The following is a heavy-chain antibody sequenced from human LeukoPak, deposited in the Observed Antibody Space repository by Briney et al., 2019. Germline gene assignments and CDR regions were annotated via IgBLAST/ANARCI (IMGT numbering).Heavy chain of an antibody. J-gene: IGHJ6*02. Sequence: SETLSLTCTVSGGSISSSSYYWGWIRQPPGKGLEWIGSIYYSGSTYYNPSLKSRVTISVDTSKNQFSLKLSSVTAADTAVYYCARDDGVTMVTTRYYYGMDVWGQGTTVTVSS. CDR3: ARDDGVTMVTTRYYYGMDV. CDR2: IYYSGST. V-gene: IGHV4-39*07. CDR1: GGSISSSSYY. D-gene: IGHD4-17*01.